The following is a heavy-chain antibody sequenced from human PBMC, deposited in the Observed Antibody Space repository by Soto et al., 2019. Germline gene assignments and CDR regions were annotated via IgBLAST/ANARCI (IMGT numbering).Heavy chain of an antibody. V-gene: IGHV3-23*01. D-gene: IGHD5-12*01. Sequence: GGSLRLSCAAFGFTFSSYAMSWVRQAPGKGLEWVSAISGSGGSTYYADSVKGRFTISRDNSKNTLYLQMNSLRAEDTAVYYCAKDREMATITEAIDYWGQGTLVTVSS. CDR3: AKDREMATITEAIDY. J-gene: IGHJ4*02. CDR1: GFTFSSYA. CDR2: ISGSGGST.